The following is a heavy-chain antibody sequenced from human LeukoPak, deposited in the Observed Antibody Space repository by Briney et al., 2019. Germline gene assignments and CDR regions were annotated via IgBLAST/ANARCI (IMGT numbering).Heavy chain of an antibody. V-gene: IGHV3-7*01. D-gene: IGHD3-22*01. J-gene: IGHJ4*02. CDR3: ARDYNDGRVYDDEFLDF. CDR2: INQGGSEQ. CDR1: GFTFKSYW. Sequence: GGSLRLSCAASGFTFKSYWMTWVRQAPGKGLEWVANINQGGSEQYYVDSVEGRFTISRDNAKNSLYLQMNSLRAEDTAVYYCARDYNDGRVYDDEFLDFWGQGTQVTVSS.